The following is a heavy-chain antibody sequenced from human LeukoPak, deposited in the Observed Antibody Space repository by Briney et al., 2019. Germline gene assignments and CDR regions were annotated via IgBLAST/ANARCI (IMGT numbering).Heavy chain of an antibody. Sequence: ASMKVSCKASGYTFNGYYIHWVRQAPGQGPEWMGWLDPKSGGTKYAQRFQGRVTMTWDTSISTAYMDLARLRSDDTAVYYCARDEPSTGYCSGGSCPRADYWGQGTLVTVSS. CDR2: LDPKSGGT. CDR1: GYTFNGYY. J-gene: IGHJ4*02. D-gene: IGHD2-15*01. CDR3: ARDEPSTGYCSGGSCPRADY. V-gene: IGHV1-2*02.